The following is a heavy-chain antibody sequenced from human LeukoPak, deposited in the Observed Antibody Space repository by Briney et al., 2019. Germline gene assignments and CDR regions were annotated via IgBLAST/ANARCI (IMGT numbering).Heavy chain of an antibody. CDR1: GGSFSGYY. CDR3: ARGRGTYYYDSSGYSSAPFDY. J-gene: IGHJ4*02. Sequence: PSETLSLTCAVYGGSFSGYYWSWIRQPPGKGLEWTGEINHSGSTNYNPSLKSRVTISVDTSKNQFSLKLSSVTAADTAVYYCARGRGTYYYDSSGYSSAPFDYWGQGTLVTVSS. V-gene: IGHV4-34*01. D-gene: IGHD3-22*01. CDR2: INHSGST.